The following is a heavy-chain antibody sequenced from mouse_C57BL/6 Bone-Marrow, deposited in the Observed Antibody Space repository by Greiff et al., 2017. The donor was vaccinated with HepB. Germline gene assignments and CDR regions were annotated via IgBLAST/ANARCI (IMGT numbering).Heavy chain of an antibody. CDR1: GYTFTSYW. J-gene: IGHJ3*01. Sequence: VQLQQSGAELAKPGASVKLSCKASGYTFTSYWMQWVKQRPGQGLEWIGYINPSSGYTKYNQTFKDKATLTADKSSSTAYMQLSSLTYEDSAVYYCAVSPLLLRSFAYWGQGTLVTVSA. V-gene: IGHV1-7*01. CDR2: INPSSGYT. CDR3: AVSPLLLRSFAY. D-gene: IGHD1-1*01.